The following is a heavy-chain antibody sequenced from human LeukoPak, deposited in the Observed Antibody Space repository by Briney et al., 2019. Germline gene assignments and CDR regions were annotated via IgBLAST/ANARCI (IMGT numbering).Heavy chain of an antibody. CDR2: IYYSGST. V-gene: IGHV4-31*03. CDR3: ARGGYSYGYEGPFEDWFDP. D-gene: IGHD5-18*01. J-gene: IGHJ5*02. Sequence: TLSLTCPVSGGSISSGGYYWSWIRQHPGKGLEWIGYIYYSGSTYYNPSLKSRVTISVDTSKNQFSLKLNSVTAADTAVYYCARGGYSYGYEGPFEDWFDPWGQGTLVTVSS. CDR1: GGSISSGGYY.